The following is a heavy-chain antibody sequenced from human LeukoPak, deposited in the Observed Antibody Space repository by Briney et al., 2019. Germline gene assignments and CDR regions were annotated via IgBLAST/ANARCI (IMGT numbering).Heavy chain of an antibody. Sequence: PSETLSLTCTVSGGSISSSSYYWGWIRQPPGKGLEWIGSIYYSGSTYYNPSLKSRVTISVDTSKNQFSLKLSSVTAADTAVYYCARARWYYDSSGYYQGVYFDYWGQGTLVTVSS. CDR3: ARARWYYDSSGYYQGVYFDY. V-gene: IGHV4-39*01. CDR2: IYYSGST. CDR1: GGSISSSSYY. D-gene: IGHD3-22*01. J-gene: IGHJ4*02.